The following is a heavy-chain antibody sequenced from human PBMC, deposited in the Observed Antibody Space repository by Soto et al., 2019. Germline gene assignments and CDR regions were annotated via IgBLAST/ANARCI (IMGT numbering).Heavy chain of an antibody. Sequence: SETLSLTCAVSGGSISSSNWWSWVRQPPGKGLEWIGEIYHSGSTNYNPSLKSRVTISSDTSKNHLSLTLRSVTAADTAVYYCARAAVAAGGPFDKWGQGALVTVSS. J-gene: IGHJ4*02. CDR1: GGSISSSNW. D-gene: IGHD2-15*01. CDR2: IYHSGST. CDR3: ARAAVAAGGPFDK. V-gene: IGHV4-4*02.